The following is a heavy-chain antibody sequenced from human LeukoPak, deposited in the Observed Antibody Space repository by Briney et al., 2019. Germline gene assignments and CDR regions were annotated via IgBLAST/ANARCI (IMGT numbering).Heavy chain of an antibody. V-gene: IGHV1-2*02. CDR3: AREGYGYCSGGSCNWPDY. CDR2: IYPYGGDT. D-gene: IGHD2-15*01. CDR1: GYTFTGYY. J-gene: IGHJ4*02. Sequence: ASVKVSCKASGYTFTGYYIHWVRQAPGQGLEWMGWIYPYGGDTNYAQNFQGRVTMTRDTSISTAYMELSRLRSDDTAVYYCAREGYGYCSGGSCNWPDYWGQGTLVTVSS.